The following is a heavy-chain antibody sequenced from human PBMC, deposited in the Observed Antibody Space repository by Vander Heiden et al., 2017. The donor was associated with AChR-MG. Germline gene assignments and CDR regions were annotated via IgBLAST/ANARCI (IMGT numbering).Heavy chain of an antibody. J-gene: IGHJ4*02. V-gene: IGHV3-15*01. Sequence: EVQLVESGGGLVKPGGSLRLSCAASGFNFGNAWMSWGRQAPGKGLEWVGRIKSKTDGGTTDYAAPVKGRFTISRDDSKNTLYLQMNSLKTEDTAVYYCTTQPYSSSWYSYWGQGTLVTVSS. D-gene: IGHD6-13*01. CDR1: GFNFGNAW. CDR2: IKSKTDGGTT. CDR3: TTQPYSSSWYSY.